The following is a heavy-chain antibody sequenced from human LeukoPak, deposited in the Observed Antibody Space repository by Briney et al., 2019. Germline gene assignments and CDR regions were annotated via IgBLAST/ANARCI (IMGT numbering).Heavy chain of an antibody. CDR1: GYTFTSYY. CDR3: ARDREDYKGYSYGSGNDY. J-gene: IGHJ4*02. Sequence: GASVKVSCKASGYTFTSYYMHWVRQAPGQGLEWMGIINPSGGSTSYAQKFQGRVTMTRDTSTSTVYMELSSLRSEDTAVYYCARDREDYKGYSYGSGNDYWGQGTLVTVSS. V-gene: IGHV1-46*01. CDR2: INPSGGST. D-gene: IGHD5-18*01.